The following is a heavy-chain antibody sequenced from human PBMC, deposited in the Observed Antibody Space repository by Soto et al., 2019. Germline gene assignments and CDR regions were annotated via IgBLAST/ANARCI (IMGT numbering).Heavy chain of an antibody. V-gene: IGHV3-72*01. J-gene: IGHJ3*02. CDR1: GFTFSDHY. CDR3: ARVRSSTWGYDAFDM. D-gene: IGHD6-13*01. CDR2: IRNKATSYTT. Sequence: ESGGDLVQPGGSLRLSCAASGFTFSDHYMDWVRQAPGKGLEWVGRIRNKATSYTTEYAASVKGRFTISRDDSLNSLYLQMNSLKTEDTAVYCCARVRSSTWGYDAFDMWGQGTMVTVSS.